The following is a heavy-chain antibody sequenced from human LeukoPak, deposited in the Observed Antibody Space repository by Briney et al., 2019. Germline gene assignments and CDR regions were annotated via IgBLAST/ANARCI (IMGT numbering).Heavy chain of an antibody. Sequence: PSETLSLTCTVSGGSISSSSYYWGWIRQPPGKGLEWIGSIYYSGSTYYNPSLKSRVTISVDTSKNQFSLKLSSVTAADTAVYYCARTIFGVVIIMEGAHFDYWGQGTLVTVSS. CDR3: ARTIFGVVIIMEGAHFDY. D-gene: IGHD3-3*01. J-gene: IGHJ4*02. V-gene: IGHV4-39*01. CDR2: IYYSGST. CDR1: GGSISSSSYY.